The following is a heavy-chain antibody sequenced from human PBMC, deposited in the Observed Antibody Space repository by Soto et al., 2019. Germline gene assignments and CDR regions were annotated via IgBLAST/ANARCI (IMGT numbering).Heavy chain of an antibody. J-gene: IGHJ5*02. CDR2: ISAYDGKP. D-gene: IGHD3-3*01. Sequence: ASVKVSCKTSGYTFNTYGITWVRQAPGQGLEWMVCISAYDGKPTYAEKFQGRVTLTTDTSTSTAYMELRSLRSDDTAIYYCARDPHEFWTSYWFDPWGQGTPVTVLL. CDR1: GYTFNTYG. CDR3: ARDPHEFWTSYWFDP. V-gene: IGHV1-18*01.